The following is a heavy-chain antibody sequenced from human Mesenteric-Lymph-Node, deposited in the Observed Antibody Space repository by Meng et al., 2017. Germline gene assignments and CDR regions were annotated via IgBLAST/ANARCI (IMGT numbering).Heavy chain of an antibody. V-gene: IGHV4-4*02. CDR3: ARAEKVRFDY. J-gene: IGHJ4*02. CDR1: GGTMSSTNW. CDR2: IYHSGST. Sequence: VLLKDAGPGLVKPSGTLSLPCVFSGGTMSSTNWWSWFRQPPGKGLEWIGEIYHSGSTNYNPSLKSRVSISVDKSKNQFSLKLSSVTAADTAVYYCARAEKVRFDYWGQGTLVTVSS.